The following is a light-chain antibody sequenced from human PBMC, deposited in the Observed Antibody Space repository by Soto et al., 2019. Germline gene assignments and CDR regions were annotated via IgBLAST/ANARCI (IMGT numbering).Light chain of an antibody. J-gene: IGKJ1*01. CDR1: QSVRSN. V-gene: IGKV3-20*01. Sequence: IVLTQSPATLSVSPGERATLSCRASQSVRSNLAWYHQRPGQAPRLLIYGASSRATGIPDRFSGSGSGTDFTLTISRLEPGDFAVYYCQQYGSSLTWTFGQGTKVDIK. CDR2: GAS. CDR3: QQYGSSLTWT.